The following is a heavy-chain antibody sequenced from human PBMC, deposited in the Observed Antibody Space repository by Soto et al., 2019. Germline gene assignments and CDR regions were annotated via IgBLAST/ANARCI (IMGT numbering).Heavy chain of an antibody. CDR2: ISPNVQGI. D-gene: IGHD4-4*01. Sequence: EVKLLESGGGLVQPGGSLRLSCGVSGFTVTSKGVSWVRQAPGNGLEWVSAISPNVQGIWYAYSVKGCFTISRDISRNTVFLQMDSLRAEDTAVYYCAKDRQYPRAYFHYWGQGTLVTVSS. V-gene: IGHV3-23*01. CDR1: GFTVTSKG. CDR3: AKDRQYPRAYFHY. J-gene: IGHJ4*02.